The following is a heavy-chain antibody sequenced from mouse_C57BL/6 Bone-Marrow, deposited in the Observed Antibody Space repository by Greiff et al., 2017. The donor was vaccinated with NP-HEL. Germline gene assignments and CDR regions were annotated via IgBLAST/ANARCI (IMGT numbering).Heavy chain of an antibody. CDR3: TTQDYDYYAMDY. Sequence: EVKLVESGAELVRPGASVKLSCTASGFNIKDDYMHWVKQRPEQGLEWIGWIDPENGDTEYASKFQGKATITADTSSNTAYLQLSSLTSEDTAVYYCTTQDYDYYAMDYWGQGTSVTVSS. CDR1: GFNIKDDY. V-gene: IGHV14-4*01. J-gene: IGHJ4*01. CDR2: IDPENGDT. D-gene: IGHD1-1*01.